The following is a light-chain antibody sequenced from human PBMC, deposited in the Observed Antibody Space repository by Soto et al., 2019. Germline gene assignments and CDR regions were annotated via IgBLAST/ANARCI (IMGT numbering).Light chain of an antibody. CDR1: QSVSSN. CDR3: QQYNSWPPLT. CDR2: GAS. J-gene: IGKJ4*01. Sequence: EIVMTQSPATLSVSPGERATLSCRASQSVSSNLACYQQKPGQAPRLLIYGASTRATGIPARFSGSGSGTEFTLSISSLQSEALAVYYCQQYNSWPPLTFGGGTEVEIK. V-gene: IGKV3-15*01.